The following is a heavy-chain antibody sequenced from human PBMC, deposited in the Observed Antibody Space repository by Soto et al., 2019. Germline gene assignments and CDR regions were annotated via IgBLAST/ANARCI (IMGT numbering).Heavy chain of an antibody. Sequence: EVQLLESGGGLAQPGGSLRLSCAASGFTFGNYAMTWVRQAPGKGLEWVSTIGSSGGITYYADSVKGRFTISRDNSRNTVYLQMNSLRADDTAVYYCAKDGEYSSSSSYFDYWGQGTLVTVSS. CDR3: AKDGEYSSSSSYFDY. CDR2: IGSSGGIT. V-gene: IGHV3-23*01. CDR1: GFTFGNYA. J-gene: IGHJ4*02. D-gene: IGHD6-6*01.